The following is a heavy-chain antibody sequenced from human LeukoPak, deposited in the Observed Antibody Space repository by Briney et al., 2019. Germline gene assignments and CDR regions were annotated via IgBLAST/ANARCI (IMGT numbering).Heavy chain of an antibody. CDR2: IYCSGST. J-gene: IGHJ4*02. CDR1: GGSISSYY. Sequence: SETLSLTCTVSGGSISSYYWSWIRRPPGRGLEWIGYIYCSGSTNYNPSLKSRVTISVDTSKNQFSLKLSSVTAADTAVYYCARGFGELLPNFDYWGQGTLVTVSS. V-gene: IGHV4-59*01. CDR3: ARGFGELLPNFDY. D-gene: IGHD3-10*01.